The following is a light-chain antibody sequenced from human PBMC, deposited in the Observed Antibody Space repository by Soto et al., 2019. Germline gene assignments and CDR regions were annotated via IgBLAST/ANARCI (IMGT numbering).Light chain of an antibody. CDR2: GAS. CDR1: QSISSY. CDR3: QQGYRTPRT. V-gene: IGKV1-39*01. Sequence: DIQMTQSPSSLSASVGDRVTITCRASQSISSYLNWYQQKPGKAPNLLIYGASILQGGVPSRFSGSGSGTDFTLTITSLQPEDSATYYCQQGYRTPRTFGQGAKVDI. J-gene: IGKJ1*01.